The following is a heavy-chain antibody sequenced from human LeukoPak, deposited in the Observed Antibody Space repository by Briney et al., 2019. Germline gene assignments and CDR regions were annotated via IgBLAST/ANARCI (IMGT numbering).Heavy chain of an antibody. CDR1: GFTFSSYA. Sequence: GGSLRLSCAASGFTFSSYAMSWVRQAPGKGLEWVSVISNSGGSTFYADSVKGRFTISRDNSKNTLYLQMNSLRAEDTAVHYCARVMVKWGLAFDIWGQGTMVTVSS. V-gene: IGHV3-23*01. D-gene: IGHD5-18*01. CDR3: ARVMVKWGLAFDI. CDR2: ISNSGGST. J-gene: IGHJ3*02.